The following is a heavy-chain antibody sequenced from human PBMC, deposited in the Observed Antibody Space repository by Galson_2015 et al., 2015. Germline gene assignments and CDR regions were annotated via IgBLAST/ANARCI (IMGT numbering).Heavy chain of an antibody. V-gene: IGHV3-23*01. CDR1: GFTFSNSA. CDR3: ARVRGTSWNKGDWLDP. J-gene: IGHJ5*02. CDR2: IGGTGAKT. Sequence: SLRLSCAASGFTFSNSAMTWVRQAPGKGLEWVAAIGGTGAKTYYSESAKGRFTVSRDNSKNTLSLQMNSLTADDTALYYCARVRGTSWNKGDWLDPWGQGTLVTVPS. D-gene: IGHD1/OR15-1a*01.